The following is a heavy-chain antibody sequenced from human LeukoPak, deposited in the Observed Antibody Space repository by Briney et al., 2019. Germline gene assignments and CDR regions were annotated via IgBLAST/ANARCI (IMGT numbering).Heavy chain of an antibody. CDR2: IYYSGST. CDR1: GGSISSGDYY. D-gene: IGHD5-24*01. CDR3: ARERRDGYNLLYYFDY. V-gene: IGHV4-30-4*01. J-gene: IGHJ4*02. Sequence: SQTLSLTCTVSGGSISSGDYYWSWIRQPPGKGLEWLGYIYYSGSTYYNPSLKSRVTISVDTSKNQSSLKLSSVTAADTAVYYCARERRDGYNLLYYFDYWGQGTLVTVSS.